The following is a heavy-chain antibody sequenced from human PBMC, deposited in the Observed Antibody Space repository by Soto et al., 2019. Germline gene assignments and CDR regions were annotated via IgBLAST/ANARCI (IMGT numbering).Heavy chain of an antibody. CDR2: IRDSCDYT. D-gene: IGHD3-9*01. CDR1: GFTFSAYV. CDR3: VKPSHEMLTGYSPFDP. Sequence: EVQLLESGGGLVQPGGSLRLSCVASGFTFSAYVMSWVRQAPGQGLQWVSAIRDSCDYTYYAESVKGRFTILTDNSKSNLLLQLDSLSADDTPLYYCVKPSHEMLTGYSPFDPGGQGTLVTVSS. J-gene: IGHJ5*02. V-gene: IGHV3-23*01.